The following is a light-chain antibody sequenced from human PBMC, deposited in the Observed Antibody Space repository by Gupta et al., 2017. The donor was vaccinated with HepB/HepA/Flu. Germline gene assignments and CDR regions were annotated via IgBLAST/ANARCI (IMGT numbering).Light chain of an antibody. CDR2: GAS. CDR3: RQEGSSPST. V-gene: IGKV3-20*01. CDR1: QSVSSTY. Sequence: EIVLTQSLGTLSLSPGESATRSCRASQSVSSTYLAWYQQKPGQTPRLLIYGASSRATGIPDRFSGSRCGTDFTLAIIRREPADFAVYYCRQEGSSPSTFGQGTKLEIK. J-gene: IGKJ2*01.